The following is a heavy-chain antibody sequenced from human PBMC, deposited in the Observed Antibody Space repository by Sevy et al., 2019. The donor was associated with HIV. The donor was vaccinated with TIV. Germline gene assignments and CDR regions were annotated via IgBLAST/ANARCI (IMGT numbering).Heavy chain of an antibody. CDR3: AREGVDFWSGPVDFYYGMDV. D-gene: IGHD3-3*01. CDR1: GFTFNRYL. Sequence: GGSLRLSCAASGFTFNRYLMHGVRQVPGKGLVWVSQIKHDGSSTTYADSVRGRFTISRDNAKNTLYLEMKNLRAEDTAVYYCAREGVDFWSGPVDFYYGMDVWGPGATVTVSS. CDR2: IKHDGSST. V-gene: IGHV3-74*01. J-gene: IGHJ6*02.